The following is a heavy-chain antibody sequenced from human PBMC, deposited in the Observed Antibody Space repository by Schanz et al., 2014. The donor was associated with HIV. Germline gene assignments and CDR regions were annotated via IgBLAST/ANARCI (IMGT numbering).Heavy chain of an antibody. D-gene: IGHD6-6*01. CDR3: ARSETIAARPVWYFDL. Sequence: QVQLVQSGAEMKKPGASVKVSCKASGYTFTSYGISWVRQAPGQGLEWMGWVSAYNGNTNYGQKFQGRVTMTRDTSTSTVYMQLSSLRSEDTAVYYCARSETIAARPVWYFDLWGRGTLVSVSS. CDR2: VSAYNGNT. J-gene: IGHJ2*01. V-gene: IGHV1-18*01. CDR1: GYTFTSYG.